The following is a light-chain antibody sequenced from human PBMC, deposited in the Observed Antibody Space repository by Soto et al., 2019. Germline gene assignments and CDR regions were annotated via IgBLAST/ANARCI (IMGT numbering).Light chain of an antibody. CDR2: DVS. CDR3: CSYAGSYTPSV. J-gene: IGLJ1*01. V-gene: IGLV2-11*01. CDR1: SSDVGGYNY. Sequence: QSALTQPRSVSGSPGQSVTISCTGTSSDVGGYNYVSWYQQHPGKAPKLMIYDVSKRPSGVPDRFSGSKSGNTASLTISGLQAEDLADYYCCSYAGSYTPSVLGTGTRVTV.